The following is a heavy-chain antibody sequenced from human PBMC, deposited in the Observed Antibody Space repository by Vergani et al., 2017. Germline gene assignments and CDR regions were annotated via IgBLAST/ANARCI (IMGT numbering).Heavy chain of an antibody. V-gene: IGHV4-59*01. CDR1: GGSISSYY. CDR2: NYYSGST. Sequence: QVQLQESGPGLVKPSETLSLTCTVSGGSISSYYWSWIRQPPGKGLEWIGYNYYSGSTNSNTTLKSRVTISVDPSKNQFSLKLSSVTAADTAVYYCAKDRNYYGMDVWGQGTTVTVSS. J-gene: IGHJ6*02. CDR3: AKDRNYYGMDV.